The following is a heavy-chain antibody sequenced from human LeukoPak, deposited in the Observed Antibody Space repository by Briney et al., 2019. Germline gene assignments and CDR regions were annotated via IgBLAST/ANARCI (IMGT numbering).Heavy chain of an antibody. CDR3: ARDAPYCSSTSCYFDP. J-gene: IGHJ5*02. Sequence: ASVKVSCKASGGTFSSYAISWVRQAPGQGLEWMGGIIPIFGTANYAQKFQGRVTITADESTSTAYMELSSLRSEDTAVYYCARDAPYCSSTSCYFDPWGQGTLVTVSS. D-gene: IGHD2-2*01. CDR2: IIPIFGTA. CDR1: GGTFSSYA. V-gene: IGHV1-69*13.